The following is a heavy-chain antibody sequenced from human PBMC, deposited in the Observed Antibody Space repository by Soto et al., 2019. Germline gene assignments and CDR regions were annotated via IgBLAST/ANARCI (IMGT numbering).Heavy chain of an antibody. CDR3: ARDSRSGYYLEY. CDR1: GDSISNGGYS. Sequence: QLQLQESGSRLVKPSQTLSLTCAVSGDSISNGGYSWNWIRQPPGKGLEWIGYIYHSGGTDYNPSLKSRVTITGDTSINQFSLKLNSVTAADTAVYYCARDSRSGYYLEYWGQGTLVTVSS. D-gene: IGHD3-22*01. V-gene: IGHV4-30-2*01. J-gene: IGHJ4*02. CDR2: IYHSGGT.